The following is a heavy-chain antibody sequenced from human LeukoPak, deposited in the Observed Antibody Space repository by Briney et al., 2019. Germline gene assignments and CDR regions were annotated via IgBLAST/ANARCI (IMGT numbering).Heavy chain of an antibody. J-gene: IGHJ4*02. CDR2: IYWNDDK. V-gene: IGHV2-5*01. Sequence: SGPTLVNPTQTLTLTCTFSGFSLSTSGVGVGWFRQPPGKALEWLALIYWNDDKRYSPSLKSRLTITKDTSKNQAVLTMTNMDPVDTATYYCAHSTVRQWLVLYLGYWGQGTLVTVSS. CDR1: GFSLSTSGVG. CDR3: AHSTVRQWLVLYLGY. D-gene: IGHD6-19*01.